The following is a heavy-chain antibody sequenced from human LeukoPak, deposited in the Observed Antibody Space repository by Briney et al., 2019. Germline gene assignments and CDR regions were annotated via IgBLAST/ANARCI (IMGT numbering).Heavy chain of an antibody. CDR1: GFTFSSYA. CDR3: ARFMVSYFDY. Sequence: GGSLRLSCAASGFTFSSYAMHWVRQAPGKGLEWVAFIRYDGSNKYYADSVKGRFTISRDNSKNTLYLQMNSLRAEDTAVYYCARFMVSYFDYWGQGTLVTVSS. J-gene: IGHJ4*02. D-gene: IGHD5-18*01. CDR2: IRYDGSNK. V-gene: IGHV3-30*02.